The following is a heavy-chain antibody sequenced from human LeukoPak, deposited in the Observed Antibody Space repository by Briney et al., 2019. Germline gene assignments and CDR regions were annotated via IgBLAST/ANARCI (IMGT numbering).Heavy chain of an antibody. Sequence: ASVKVSCKASGYTFTSYGISWVRQAPGQGLEWMGWISAYNGNPNYAQKLQGRVTMTTDTSTSTAYMELRSLRSDDTAVYYCARVGYDSSVYYYYGMDVWGQGTTVTVSS. CDR1: GYTFTSYG. J-gene: IGHJ6*02. CDR2: ISAYNGNP. CDR3: ARVGYDSSVYYYYGMDV. D-gene: IGHD3-22*01. V-gene: IGHV1-18*01.